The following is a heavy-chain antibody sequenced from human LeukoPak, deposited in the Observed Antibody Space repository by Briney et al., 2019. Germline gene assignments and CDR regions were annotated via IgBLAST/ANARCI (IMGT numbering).Heavy chain of an antibody. CDR3: ARDVRSRYFDL. D-gene: IGHD3-10*02. CDR1: GFTFSGYA. Sequence: PGGSLRLSCSASGFTFSGYAMHWVRQAPGKRLEYVSSISSNGGSTYYADSVKGRFTISRDNSKNTLYLQMDSLRAEDTAVYYCARDVRSRYFDLWGRGTLVTVSS. V-gene: IGHV3-64*04. J-gene: IGHJ2*01. CDR2: ISSNGGST.